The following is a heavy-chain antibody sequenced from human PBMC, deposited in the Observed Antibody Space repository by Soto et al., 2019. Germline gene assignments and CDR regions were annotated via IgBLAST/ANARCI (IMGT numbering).Heavy chain of an antibody. CDR3: ARATIVGGQLDAFDI. CDR2: IIPMFGTP. CDR1: GGTFSIYA. V-gene: IGHV1-69*13. J-gene: IGHJ3*02. D-gene: IGHD1-26*01. Sequence: SVKVSCKASGGTFSIYAFSWVRQAPGQGLEWMGGIIPMFGTPNYAQKFQGRVTIIADESTSTAYMELSSLRSEDTAVYYCARATIVGGQLDAFDIWGQGTMVTVSS.